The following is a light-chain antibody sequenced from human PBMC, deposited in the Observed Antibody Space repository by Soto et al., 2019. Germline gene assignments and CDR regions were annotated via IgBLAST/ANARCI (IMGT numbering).Light chain of an antibody. V-gene: IGLV2-14*01. Sequence: QSALTQPASVSGSPGQSITISCTGTSSDVCGYNYVSWYQQHPGKATKLMIYDVTNRPSGVSNRFSGSKSGNTASLTISGLQAEDEADYYCSSYTSSSTPLVFGGGTQLTVL. CDR2: DVT. J-gene: IGLJ3*02. CDR1: SSDVCGYNY. CDR3: SSYTSSSTPLV.